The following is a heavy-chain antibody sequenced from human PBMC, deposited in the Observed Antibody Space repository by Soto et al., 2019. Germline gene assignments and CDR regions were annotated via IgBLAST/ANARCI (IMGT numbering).Heavy chain of an antibody. CDR2: IDAGNGNT. J-gene: IGHJ4*02. D-gene: IGHD3-16*02. CDR1: GYTFTTYV. Sequence: QVQLVQSGAEVKKPGASVKVSCKASGYTFTTYVMHWVRQAPGQRLEWMGWIDAGNGNTRYSQNFQGRVTITRDTSASKAYMEVSSLRSEDTAVYYCARDSLGNVDFWGQGTLVTVSS. V-gene: IGHV1-3*01. CDR3: ARDSLGNVDF.